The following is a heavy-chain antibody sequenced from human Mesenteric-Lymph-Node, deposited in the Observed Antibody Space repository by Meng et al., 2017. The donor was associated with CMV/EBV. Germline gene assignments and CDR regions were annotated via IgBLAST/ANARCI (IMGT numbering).Heavy chain of an antibody. Sequence: CTVSGGSISSGGFYWSWIRQRPGKGLEWIGYIYYSGNTYYIPSLKSRLTISIDTSKNQLSLKLSSVTAADTAVYYCARATLTNHFDYWGQGILVTVSS. CDR2: IYYSGNT. D-gene: IGHD4/OR15-4a*01. CDR3: ARATLTNHFDY. CDR1: GGSISSGGFY. V-gene: IGHV4-31*03. J-gene: IGHJ4*02.